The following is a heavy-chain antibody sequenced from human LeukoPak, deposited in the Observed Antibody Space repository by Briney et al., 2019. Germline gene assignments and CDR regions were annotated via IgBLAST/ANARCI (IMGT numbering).Heavy chain of an antibody. D-gene: IGHD3-22*01. CDR2: IGTAGDT. CDR3: ARGVYDSSGYYPLFDY. V-gene: IGHV3-13*01. Sequence: GGSLRLSCAASGFTFSSYDMHWVRQATGKGLEWVSAIGTAGDTYYPGSVKGRFTISRENAKNSLYLQMNSLRAGDTAVYYCARGVYDSSGYYPLFDYWGQGTLVTVSS. CDR1: GFTFSSYD. J-gene: IGHJ4*02.